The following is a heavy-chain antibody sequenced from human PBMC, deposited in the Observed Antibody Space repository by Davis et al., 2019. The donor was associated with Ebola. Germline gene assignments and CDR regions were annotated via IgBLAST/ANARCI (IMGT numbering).Heavy chain of an antibody. Sequence: PSETLSLTCAVYGGSFSGYYWSWIRQPPGKGLEWIGEINHSGSTNYNPSLKSRVTISVDTSKNQFSLKLSSVTAADTAVYYCARDAPYCSSTSCYTSGDAFDIWGQGTMVTVSS. J-gene: IGHJ3*02. CDR3: ARDAPYCSSTSCYTSGDAFDI. D-gene: IGHD2-2*02. CDR2: INHSGST. V-gene: IGHV4-34*01. CDR1: GGSFSGYY.